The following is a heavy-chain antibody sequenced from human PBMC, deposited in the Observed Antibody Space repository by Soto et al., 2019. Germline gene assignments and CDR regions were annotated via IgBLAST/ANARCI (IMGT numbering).Heavy chain of an antibody. D-gene: IGHD6-19*01. CDR2: IYPGDSDT. Sequence: GESLKISCKGSGYSFTSYWIGWVRQMPGKGLEWMGIIYPGDSDTRYSPSFQGQVTISADKSISTAYLQWSSLKASDTAMYYCARLLGSGWSYDAFDIWGQGTMVTVSS. CDR3: ARLLGSGWSYDAFDI. V-gene: IGHV5-51*01. CDR1: GYSFTSYW. J-gene: IGHJ3*02.